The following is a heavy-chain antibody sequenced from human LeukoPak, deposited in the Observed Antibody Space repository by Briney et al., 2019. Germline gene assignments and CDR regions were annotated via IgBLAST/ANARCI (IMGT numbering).Heavy chain of an antibody. CDR2: MNPNSGNT. CDR1: GYTFTSYD. V-gene: IGHV1-8*01. CDR3: ARGPLGEAGIVRMDV. D-gene: IGHD1-26*01. Sequence: ASVKVSCKASGYTFTSYDINWVRQATGQGLEWMGWMNPNSGNTGYAQNFQGRVTMTRNTSITTAYMELSSLISEDTAVYYCARGPLGEAGIVRMDVWGQGTTVTVSS. J-gene: IGHJ6*02.